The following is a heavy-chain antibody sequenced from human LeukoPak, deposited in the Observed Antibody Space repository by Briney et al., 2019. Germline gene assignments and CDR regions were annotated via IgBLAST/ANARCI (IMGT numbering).Heavy chain of an antibody. Sequence: GGSLRLSCAASGFTFSSYSMNWVRQAPGKGLEWVSSISSSSSYIYYADSVKGRFTISRDNAKNSLYLQMNSLRAEDTAVYYCARAGGYSNWFDPWGQGTLVTVSS. J-gene: IGHJ5*02. V-gene: IGHV3-21*01. D-gene: IGHD5-12*01. CDR3: ARAGGYSNWFDP. CDR1: GFTFSSYS. CDR2: ISSSSSYI.